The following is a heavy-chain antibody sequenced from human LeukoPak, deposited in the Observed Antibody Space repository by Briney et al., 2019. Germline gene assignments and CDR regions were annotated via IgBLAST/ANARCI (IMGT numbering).Heavy chain of an antibody. CDR1: GFTFSSYA. V-gene: IGHV3-30-3*01. CDR3: ARGPNDFWSGYSPEVDV. Sequence: GGSLRLSCAASGFTFSSYAMHWVRQAPGKGLEWVAVITYDGSNKYYADSVKGRFTISRDNSKSTVYMQMNSLRAEDTAVYYCARGPNDFWSGYSPEVDVWGQGPTVTVSS. D-gene: IGHD3-3*01. CDR2: ITYDGSNK. J-gene: IGHJ6*02.